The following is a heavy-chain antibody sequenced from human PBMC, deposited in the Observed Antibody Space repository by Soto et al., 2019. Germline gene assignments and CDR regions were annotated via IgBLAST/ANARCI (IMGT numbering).Heavy chain of an antibody. CDR3: AHSAMLGPVN. CDR2: IYWNDDK. CDR1: GFSLRTSGVG. J-gene: IGHJ4*02. D-gene: IGHD3-10*02. Sequence: GRTRVCTTQTLALTCPFSGFSLRTSGVGVDWIRQPPGMALAWLALIYWNDDKRYSPSLESRLTITKDISKNKMVLTMTNMDPVYAATYYCAHSAMLGPVNWGQGTLVTVSS. V-gene: IGHV2-5*01.